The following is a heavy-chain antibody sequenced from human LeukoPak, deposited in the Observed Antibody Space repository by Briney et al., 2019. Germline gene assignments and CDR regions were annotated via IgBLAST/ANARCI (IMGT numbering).Heavy chain of an antibody. CDR1: GYSISTGYY. CDR3: ARKYGSNAGYFDY. V-gene: IGHV4-38-2*01. Sequence: PSETLSLTCAVSGYSISTGYYWGWVRQPPGKGLEWIGNSYHSGTSYYNPSLKSRVSISVDTSKNQFSLKLRSVTAADTAVYYCARKYGSNAGYFDYWGQGALVTVSP. J-gene: IGHJ4*02. D-gene: IGHD4-23*01. CDR2: SYHSGTS.